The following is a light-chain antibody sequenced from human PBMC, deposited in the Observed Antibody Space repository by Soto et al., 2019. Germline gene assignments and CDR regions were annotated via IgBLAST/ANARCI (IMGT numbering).Light chain of an antibody. CDR3: LQYGTFPRT. CDR1: QSVRSSY. Sequence: EIVLTQSPGTLSLSPGDRATLSCRASQSVRSSYLAWYQQNAGQAPRLLIYGASSRATGIPDRFSGSGSGTDFTLTISRLEPEDFAVYYCLQYGTFPRTFGQGTKVEIK. J-gene: IGKJ1*01. CDR2: GAS. V-gene: IGKV3-20*01.